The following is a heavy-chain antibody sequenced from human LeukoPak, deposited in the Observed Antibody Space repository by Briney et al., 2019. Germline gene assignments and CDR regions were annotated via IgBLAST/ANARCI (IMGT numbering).Heavy chain of an antibody. D-gene: IGHD3-9*01. CDR1: GFTFSNAW. V-gene: IGHV3-23*01. CDR2: ISGSGGST. J-gene: IGHJ5*02. CDR3: AHHGDYDILTGYDNWFDP. Sequence: GGSLRLSCAASGFTFSNAWMSWVRQAPGKGLEWVSAISGSGGSTYYADSVKGRFTISRDNSKNTLYLQMNSLRAEDTAVYYCAHHGDYDILTGYDNWFDPWGQGTLVTVSS.